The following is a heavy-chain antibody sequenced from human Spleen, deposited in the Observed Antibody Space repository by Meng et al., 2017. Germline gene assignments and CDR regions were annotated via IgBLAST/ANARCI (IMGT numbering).Heavy chain of an antibody. V-gene: IGHV4-34*01. J-gene: IGHJ4*02. CDR3: ARGPTTMAHDFDY. D-gene: IGHD4-11*01. Sequence: GRLHTWGAGLLKPSETLSLSCAVYGGAFSGYYWSGIRQPPGKGLEWIGEINHSGSTNYNPSLESRATISVDTSQNNLSLKLSSVTAADSAVYYCARGPTTMAHDFDYWGQGTLVTVSS. CDR2: INHSGST. CDR1: GGAFSGYY.